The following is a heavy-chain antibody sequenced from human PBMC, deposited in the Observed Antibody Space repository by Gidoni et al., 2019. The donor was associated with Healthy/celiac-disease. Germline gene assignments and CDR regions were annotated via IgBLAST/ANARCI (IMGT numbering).Heavy chain of an antibody. CDR1: FSSYS. CDR2: ISSSSSYI. J-gene: IGHJ4*02. CDR3: ARGPFGVVISHFDY. D-gene: IGHD3-3*01. Sequence: FSSYSMNWVRQAPGKGLEWVSSISSSSSYIYYADSVKGRFTISRDNAKNSLYLQMNSLRAEDTAVYYCARGPFGVVISHFDYWGQGTLVTVSS. V-gene: IGHV3-21*01.